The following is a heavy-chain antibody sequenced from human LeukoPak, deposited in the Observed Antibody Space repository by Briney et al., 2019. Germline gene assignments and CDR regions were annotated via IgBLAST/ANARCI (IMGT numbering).Heavy chain of an antibody. CDR3: ARVPAIAAAGYFDY. CDR2: IYYSGST. CDR1: GGSISSSSYY. D-gene: IGHD6-13*01. V-gene: IGHV4-39*07. Sequence: SETLSLTCTVSGGSISSSSYYWGWIRQPPGKGLEWIGSIYYSGSTYYNPSLKSRVTISVDTSKNQFSLKLSSVTAADTAVYYCARVPAIAAAGYFDYWGQGTLVTVSS. J-gene: IGHJ4*02.